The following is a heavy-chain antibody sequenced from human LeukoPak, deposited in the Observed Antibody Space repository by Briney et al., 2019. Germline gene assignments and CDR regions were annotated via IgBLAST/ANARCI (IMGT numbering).Heavy chain of an antibody. D-gene: IGHD2-2*01. Sequence: PSETLSLTCTVPGGSISSYYWSWIRQPTGKGLEWIGYIYYSGSTNYNPSLKSRVTISVDTSKNQFSLKLSSVTAADTAVYYCARPYCSTTSCYGPHDAFDIWGQGTMVTVSS. CDR1: GGSISSYY. J-gene: IGHJ3*02. V-gene: IGHV4-59*01. CDR3: ARPYCSTTSCYGPHDAFDI. CDR2: IYYSGST.